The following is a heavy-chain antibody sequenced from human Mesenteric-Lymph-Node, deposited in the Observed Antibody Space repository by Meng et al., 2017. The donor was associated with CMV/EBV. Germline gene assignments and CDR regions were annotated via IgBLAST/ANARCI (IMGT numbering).Heavy chain of an antibody. D-gene: IGHD3-10*01. CDR1: GFIFSDYA. CDR2: ITGSAIST. CDR3: AKEGGFYYGSGSYLDS. V-gene: IGHV3-23*01. J-gene: IGHJ5*01. Sequence: GESLKISCAASGFIFSDYAMSWVRQAPGKGLEWVSSITGSAISTYYADSLKGHFTISRDNSKNTLYLQVKSLRAEDSAIYYCAKEGGFYYGSGSYLDSWGHGTLVTVSS.